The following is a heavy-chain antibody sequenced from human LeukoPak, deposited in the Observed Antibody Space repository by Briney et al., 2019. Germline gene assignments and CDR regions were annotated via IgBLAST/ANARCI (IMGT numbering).Heavy chain of an antibody. V-gene: IGHV4-61*02. CDR1: GGSISSGSYY. CDR2: IYTSGST. Sequence: SETLSLTCTVSGGSISSGSYYWSWIRQPAGKGLEWIGRIYTSGSTNYNPSLKSRVTISVDTSKNQFSLKLSSVTAADTAVYYCARDLDAFDIWGQGTMVTVSS. CDR3: ARDLDAFDI. J-gene: IGHJ3*02.